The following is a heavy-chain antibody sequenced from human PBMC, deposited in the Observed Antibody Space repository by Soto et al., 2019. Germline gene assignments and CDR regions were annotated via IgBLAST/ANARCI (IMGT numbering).Heavy chain of an antibody. V-gene: IGHV4-39*01. CDR1: GDSISSSSYY. D-gene: IGHD2-21*01. CDR2: LYYSANT. Sequence: SETLSLTCTVSGDSISSSSYYLGWIRQPPGKGLEWIVSLYYSANTYYNPSLKSRVTISVDTSNNQFSLRLNSVTAADTAVYYCARHGPWSYVLWGQGTLVTVSS. CDR3: ARHGPWSYVL. J-gene: IGHJ4*02.